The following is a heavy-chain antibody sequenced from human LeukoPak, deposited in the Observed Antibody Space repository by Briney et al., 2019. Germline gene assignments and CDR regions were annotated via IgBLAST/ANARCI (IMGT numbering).Heavy chain of an antibody. V-gene: IGHV3-23*01. CDR2: ISGSGDST. D-gene: IGHD6-13*01. CDR1: GFTFSNYA. J-gene: IGHJ4*02. CDR3: AREFIGSWYWDS. Sequence: PGGSLRLSCAASGFTFSNYAMRWVRQAPGKGLEWVSGISGSGDSTYYADSVKGRFTISRDNSKNTLYLQMNSLRAEDTAVYLCAREFIGSWYWDSWGQGTLVTVSS.